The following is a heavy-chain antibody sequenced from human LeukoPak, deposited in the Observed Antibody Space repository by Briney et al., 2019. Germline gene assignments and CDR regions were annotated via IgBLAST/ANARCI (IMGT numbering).Heavy chain of an antibody. CDR3: AKEGSFFSDSGGYPFDD. J-gene: IGHJ4*02. CDR2: IYHTGNT. V-gene: IGHV4-38-2*02. D-gene: IGHD3-22*01. Sequence: SETLSLTCTVSGYSITSGYHWGWIRQAPGKGLEWIGSIYHTGNTYYNPSLKSRVIMSVDTSNNRFSLILNSVTAADTAVYFCAKEGSFFSDSGGYPFDDWGQGTLVTVSS. CDR1: GYSITSGYH.